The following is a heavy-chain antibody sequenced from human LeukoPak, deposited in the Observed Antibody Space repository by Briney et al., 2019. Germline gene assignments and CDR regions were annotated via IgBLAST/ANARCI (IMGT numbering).Heavy chain of an antibody. J-gene: IGHJ6*03. CDR2: IYTSGST. D-gene: IGHD3-16*01. Sequence: SETLSLTCTVSGGSISSYYWSWIRQPAGKGLEWIGRIYTSGSTNYNPSLKSRVTISVDTSKNQFSLKLSSVTAADTAVYYCARDRLIYGGYYMDVWGKGTTVTISS. CDR3: ARDRLIYGGYYMDV. V-gene: IGHV4-4*07. CDR1: GGSISSYY.